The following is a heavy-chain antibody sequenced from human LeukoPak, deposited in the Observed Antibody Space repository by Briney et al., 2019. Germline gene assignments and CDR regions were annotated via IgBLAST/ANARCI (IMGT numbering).Heavy chain of an antibody. V-gene: IGHV4-30-2*01. D-gene: IGHD3/OR15-3a*01. CDR1: GGSISSGGYY. CDR2: IYHSGST. J-gene: IGHJ4*02. CDR3: ARRIGLGYYFDY. Sequence: PSETLSLTCTVSGGSISSGGYYWSWIRQPPGKGLEWIGYIYHSGSTYYNPSLKSRVTISVDRSKNQFSLKLSSVTAADTAVYYCARRIGLGYYFDYWGQGTLVTVSS.